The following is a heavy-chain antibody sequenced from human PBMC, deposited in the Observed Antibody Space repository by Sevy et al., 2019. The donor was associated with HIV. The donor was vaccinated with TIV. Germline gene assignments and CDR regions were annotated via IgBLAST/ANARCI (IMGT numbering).Heavy chain of an antibody. CDR3: AKDDLGSIDY. V-gene: IGHV3-30-3*02. D-gene: IGHD3-10*01. J-gene: IGHJ4*02. CDR1: GFIFSTSP. Sequence: GGSLRLSCAASGFIFSTSPMHWVRQAPGKGLECVAILSYEDSDENYADSVKGRFTISRDNSKNTLYLQMNSLRTEDTALYYCAKDDLGSIDYWGQGTLVTVSS. CDR2: LSYEDSDE.